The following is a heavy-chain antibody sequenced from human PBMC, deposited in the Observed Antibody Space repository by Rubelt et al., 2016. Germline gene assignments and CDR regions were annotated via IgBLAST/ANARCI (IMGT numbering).Heavy chain of an antibody. V-gene: IGHV4-34*01. J-gene: IGHJ4*02. CDR3: ARYSGYDFREYYFDY. CDR1: GGSFSGYY. Sequence: QVQLQQWGAGLLKPSKTLSLTCAVYGGSFSGYYWSWIRQPPGKGLEWIGEINHSGSTNYNPSLKSRVTISVDTSKNQFSLKLSSVTAADTAVYYCARYSGYDFREYYFDYWGQGTLVTVSS. CDR2: INHSGST. D-gene: IGHD5-12*01.